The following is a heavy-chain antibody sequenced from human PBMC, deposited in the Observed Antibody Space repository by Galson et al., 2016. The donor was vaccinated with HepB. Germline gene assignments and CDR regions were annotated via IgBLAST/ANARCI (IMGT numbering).Heavy chain of an antibody. CDR3: RYGMDV. Sequence: SLRLSCAASGFTFRNAWMSWVRQAPGKGLEWVGRIKSKTDGGTTNYAAPVKGRFSISRDDSKNTLYLQMNSLKTEDTAVYYCRYGMDVWGQGTTVTVSS. CDR2: IKSKTDGGTT. CDR1: GFTFRNAW. J-gene: IGHJ6*02. V-gene: IGHV3-15*01.